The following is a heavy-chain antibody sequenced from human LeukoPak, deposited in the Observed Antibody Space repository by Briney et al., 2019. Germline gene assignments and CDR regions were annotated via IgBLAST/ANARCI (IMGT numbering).Heavy chain of an antibody. CDR3: ARTRLRASSFRSRAEPEKTTVTYYYFDY. CDR1: GGSISSYY. CDR2: IYYSGST. D-gene: IGHD4-17*01. Sequence: SETLSLTCTVSGGSISSYYWSWIRQPPGKGLEWIGYIYYSGSTNYNPSLKSRVTISVDTSKNQFSLKLSSVTAADTAVYYCARTRLRASSFRSRAEPEKTTVTYYYFDYWGQGTLVTVSS. V-gene: IGHV4-59*01. J-gene: IGHJ4*02.